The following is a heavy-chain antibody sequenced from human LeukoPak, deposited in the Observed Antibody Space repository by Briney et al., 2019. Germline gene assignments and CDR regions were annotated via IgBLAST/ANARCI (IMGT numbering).Heavy chain of an antibody. CDR3: AREGYSSSWYGRYFDY. J-gene: IGHJ4*02. CDR1: GDSVSSNSAA. CDR2: TYYRSKWYN. Sequence: SQTLSLTCAISGDSVSSNSAAWNWIRQPPSRGLEWLGRTYYRSKWYNDYAVSVKSRITINPGTSKNQFSLQLNSVTPEDTAVYYCAREGYSSSWYGRYFDYWGQGTLVTVSS. D-gene: IGHD6-13*01. V-gene: IGHV6-1*01.